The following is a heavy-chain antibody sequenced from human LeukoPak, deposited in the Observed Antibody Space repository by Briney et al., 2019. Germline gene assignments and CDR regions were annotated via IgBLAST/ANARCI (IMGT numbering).Heavy chain of an antibody. CDR1: GGTFSSYA. CDR2: IIPIFGTA. CDR3: ARQVVVAARHHDAFDI. Sequence: SVKVSCRASGGTFSSYAISWVRQAPGQGLEWMGRIIPIFGTANYAQKFQGRVTITTDESTSTAYMELSSLRSEDTAVYYCARQVVVAARHHDAFDIWGQGTMVTVSS. D-gene: IGHD2-15*01. V-gene: IGHV1-69*05. J-gene: IGHJ3*02.